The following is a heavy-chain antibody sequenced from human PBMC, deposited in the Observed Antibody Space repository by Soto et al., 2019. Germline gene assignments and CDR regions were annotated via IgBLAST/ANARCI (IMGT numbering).Heavy chain of an antibody. CDR3: AADSGGYYYDSSGFNY. V-gene: IGHV1-58*01. CDR1: GFTFTSSA. CDR2: IVVGSGNT. D-gene: IGHD3-22*01. Sequence: ASVKVSGKASGFTFTSSAVQWVRQARGQRLEWIGWIVVGSGNTNYAQKFQERVTITRDMSTSTAYMELSSLRSEDTAVHYCAADSGGYYYDSSGFNYWGQGTLVTVSS. J-gene: IGHJ4*02.